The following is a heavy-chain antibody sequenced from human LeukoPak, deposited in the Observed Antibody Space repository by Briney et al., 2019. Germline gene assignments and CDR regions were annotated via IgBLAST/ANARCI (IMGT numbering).Heavy chain of an antibody. CDR2: VNHSGST. J-gene: IGHJ4*02. CDR1: GGSFSGYH. CDR3: ARAAWQPRDFDY. V-gene: IGHV4-34*01. D-gene: IGHD6-13*01. Sequence: PSETLSLTCAVYGGSFSGYHWSWIRQPPGKGLEWIGEVNHSGSTNYNPSLKSRVTISVDTSKNQFSLKLSSVTAADTAVYYCARAAWQPRDFDYWGQGTLVTVSS.